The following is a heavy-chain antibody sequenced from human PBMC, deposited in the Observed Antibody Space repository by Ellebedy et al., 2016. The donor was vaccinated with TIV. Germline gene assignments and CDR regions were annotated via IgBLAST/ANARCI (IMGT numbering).Heavy chain of an antibody. CDR3: AREKGRITIFGVVIGRRGFDY. Sequence: PGGSLRLSCAASGFTFSSYWMHWVRQAPGKGLVWVSRINSDGSSTSYADSVKGRFTISRDNAKNTLYLQMNSLRAEDTAVYYCAREKGRITIFGVVIGRRGFDYWGQGTLVTVSS. J-gene: IGHJ4*02. V-gene: IGHV3-74*01. CDR1: GFTFSSYW. CDR2: INSDGSST. D-gene: IGHD3-3*01.